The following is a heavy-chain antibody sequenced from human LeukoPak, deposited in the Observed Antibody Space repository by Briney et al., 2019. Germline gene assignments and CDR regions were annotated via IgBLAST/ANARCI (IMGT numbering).Heavy chain of an antibody. D-gene: IGHD6-13*01. CDR1: GSSISSYY. CDR3: ARAEYSSSWYSWFDP. V-gene: IGHV4-59*01. J-gene: IGHJ5*02. Sequence: PSETLSLTCTVSGSSISSYYWSWIRQSPGKGLECIGYIYYSGSTNYNPSLKSRVTISVDTSKNQFSLKLSSVTAADTAVYYCARAEYSSSWYSWFDPWGQGTLVTVSS. CDR2: IYYSGST.